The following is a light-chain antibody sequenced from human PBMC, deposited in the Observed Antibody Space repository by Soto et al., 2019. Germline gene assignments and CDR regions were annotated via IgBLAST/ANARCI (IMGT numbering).Light chain of an antibody. V-gene: IGKV3-20*01. J-gene: IGKJ1*01. CDR2: AAS. CDR1: QTVSSSF. CDR3: QQYGSSPRT. Sequence: EIVMTQSPATLSVSLGGRATLSCRASQTVSSSFLAWYQQTPGQAPRLLIYAASSGATGIPDRFSGSGSGTEFTLTISRLESEDCAVYYCQQYGSSPRTFGQGTKVDIK.